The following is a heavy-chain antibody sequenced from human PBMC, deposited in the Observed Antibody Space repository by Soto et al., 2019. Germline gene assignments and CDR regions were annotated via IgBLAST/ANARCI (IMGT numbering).Heavy chain of an antibody. CDR2: IKSKTDGGTT. V-gene: IGHV3-15*01. D-gene: IGHD5-18*01. Sequence: GGSLRLSCAASGFTFSNAWMSWVRQAPGKGMEWVGRIKSKTDGGTTDYAAPVKGRFTISRDDSKNTLYLQMNSLKTEDTAVYYCTHEVPYSYDDYGMDVWGQGTTVTVSS. CDR3: THEVPYSYDDYGMDV. CDR1: GFTFSNAW. J-gene: IGHJ6*02.